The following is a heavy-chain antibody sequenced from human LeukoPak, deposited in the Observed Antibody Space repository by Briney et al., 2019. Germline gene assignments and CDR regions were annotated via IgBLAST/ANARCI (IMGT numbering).Heavy chain of an antibody. Sequence: SETLSLTCAVYGGSFSGYYCSWIRQPPGKGLEWIGEINHSGSTNYNPSLKSRVTISVDTSKNQFSLKLSSVTAADTAVYYCARAYGSGSPIDYWGQGTPVTVSS. CDR2: INHSGST. D-gene: IGHD3-10*01. CDR1: GGSFSGYY. V-gene: IGHV4-34*01. J-gene: IGHJ4*02. CDR3: ARAYGSGSPIDY.